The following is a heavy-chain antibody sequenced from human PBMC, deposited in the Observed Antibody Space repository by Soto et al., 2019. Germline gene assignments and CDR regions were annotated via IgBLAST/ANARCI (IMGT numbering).Heavy chain of an antibody. CDR2: IYHSGST. CDR3: ARGSLERSSSWWFDP. D-gene: IGHD6-6*01. CDR1: GGSISSGGYS. Sequence: QLQLQESGSGLVKPSQTLSLTCAVSGGSISSGGYSWSWIRQPPGKGLEWIGYIYHSGSTYYNPSLKSRVPISVDRSKNQFSLKLSSVTAADTAVYYCARGSLERSSSWWFDPWGQGTLVTVSS. V-gene: IGHV4-30-2*01. J-gene: IGHJ5*02.